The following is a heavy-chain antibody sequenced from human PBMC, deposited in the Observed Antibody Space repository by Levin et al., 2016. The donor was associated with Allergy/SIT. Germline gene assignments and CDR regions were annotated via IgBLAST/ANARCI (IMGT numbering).Heavy chain of an antibody. V-gene: IGHV3-30*02. Sequence: GESLKISCAASGFTFSSYGMHWVRQAPGKGLEWVAFIRYDGSNKYYADSVKGRFTISRDNSKNTLYLQMNSLRAEDTAVYYCAKDEESYDFWSGYYTNWFDPWGQGTLVTVSS. CDR1: GFTFSSYG. CDR2: IRYDGSNK. D-gene: IGHD3-3*01. J-gene: IGHJ5*02. CDR3: AKDEESYDFWSGYYTNWFDP.